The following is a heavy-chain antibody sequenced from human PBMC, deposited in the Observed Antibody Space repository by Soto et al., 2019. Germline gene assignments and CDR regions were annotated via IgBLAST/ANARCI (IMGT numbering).Heavy chain of an antibody. D-gene: IGHD2-8*02. CDR1: GGTFSSYA. Sequence: SVKVSCKASGGTFSSYAISWVRQAPGQGLEWMGEIIPIFGTANYAQKFQGRVTITADESTSTAYMELSSLRSEDTAVYYCARGVKKQRWFMCLGAHDAYAIWGQGTMVTVSS. V-gene: IGHV1-69*13. CDR3: ARGVKKQRWFMCLGAHDAYAI. J-gene: IGHJ3*02. CDR2: IIPIFGTA.